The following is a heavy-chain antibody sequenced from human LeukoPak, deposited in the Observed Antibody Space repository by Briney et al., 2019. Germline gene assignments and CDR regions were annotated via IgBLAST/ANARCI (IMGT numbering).Heavy chain of an antibody. V-gene: IGHV1-2*02. CDR3: ARARGRRAAILFALWFDP. Sequence: ASVEVSCKASGYTLTGYYMHWVRQAPGQGLEWMGWINPNSGGTNYAQKFQGRVTMTRDTSISTAYMELSRLRSDDTAVYYCARARGRRAAILFALWFDPWGQGTLVTVSS. D-gene: IGHD2-2*01. CDR2: INPNSGGT. J-gene: IGHJ5*02. CDR1: GYTLTGYY.